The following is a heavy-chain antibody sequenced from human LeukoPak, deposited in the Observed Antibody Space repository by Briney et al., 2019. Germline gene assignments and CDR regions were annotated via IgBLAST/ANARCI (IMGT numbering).Heavy chain of an antibody. D-gene: IGHD4-17*01. CDR3: SRDNADYGDHDY. Sequence: PGGSLRLSCAASGFSFSAYAMNWVRQAPGKGLEWVSSISGSGSSIYYADSLKGRFTISRDNAKNSLYLQMNSLRAKDTAVYYCSRDNADYGDHDYWGQGTLVTVSS. CDR1: GFSFSAYA. CDR2: ISGSGSSI. J-gene: IGHJ4*02. V-gene: IGHV3-21*01.